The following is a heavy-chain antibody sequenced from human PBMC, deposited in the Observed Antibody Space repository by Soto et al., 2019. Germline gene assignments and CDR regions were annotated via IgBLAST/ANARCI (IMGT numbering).Heavy chain of an antibody. D-gene: IGHD5-18*01. CDR1: GGSFSGYY. CDR2: INHSGST. CDR3: ARGLQVWLIRRTAYFDY. V-gene: IGHV4-34*01. J-gene: IGHJ4*02. Sequence: PSETLSLTCAVYGGSFSGYYWSWIRQPPGKGLEWIGEINHSGSTNYNPSLKSRVTISVDTSKNQFSLKLSSVTAADPAVYYCARGLQVWLIRRTAYFDYWDQGTLVTASS.